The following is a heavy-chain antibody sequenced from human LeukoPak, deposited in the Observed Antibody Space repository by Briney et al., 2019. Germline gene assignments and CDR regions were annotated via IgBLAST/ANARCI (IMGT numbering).Heavy chain of an antibody. Sequence: GGSLRLSCAASGFTFDDYAMHWVRQAPGKGLEWVSGISWNSGSIGYADSVKGRFTISRDNAKNSLYLQMNSLRAEDTAVYYCARDRDPYEYSSPRRLDYWGQGTLVTVSS. D-gene: IGHD6-6*01. J-gene: IGHJ4*02. CDR1: GFTFDDYA. CDR2: ISWNSGSI. CDR3: ARDRDPYEYSSPRRLDY. V-gene: IGHV3-9*01.